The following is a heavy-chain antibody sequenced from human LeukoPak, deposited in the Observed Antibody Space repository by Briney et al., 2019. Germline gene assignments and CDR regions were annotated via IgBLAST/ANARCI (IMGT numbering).Heavy chain of an antibody. Sequence: GSLRLSCAASGFSFDDYAMHWVRQATGKGLEWVSAIGTAGDTYYPGSVKGRFTISRENAKNSLYLQMNSLRAGDTAVYYCARGGLDCSSTSCYKGGWFDPWGQGTLVTVSS. CDR3: ARGGLDCSSTSCYKGGWFDP. CDR1: GFSFDDYA. CDR2: IGTAGDT. V-gene: IGHV3-13*01. D-gene: IGHD2-2*02. J-gene: IGHJ5*02.